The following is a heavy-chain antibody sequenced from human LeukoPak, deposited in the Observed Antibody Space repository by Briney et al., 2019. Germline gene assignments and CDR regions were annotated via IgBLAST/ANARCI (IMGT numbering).Heavy chain of an antibody. CDR1: GGSISSGGYY. CDR3: ATSLGELSPFDY. J-gene: IGHJ4*02. D-gene: IGHD3-16*02. CDR2: IYYSGST. V-gene: IGHV4-31*03. Sequence: TLSLTCTVSGGSISSGGYYWSWIRQHPGKGLEWIGYIYYSGSTYYNPSLKSRVTISVDTSKNQFSLKLSPVTAADTAVYYCATSLGELSPFDYWGQGTLVTVSS.